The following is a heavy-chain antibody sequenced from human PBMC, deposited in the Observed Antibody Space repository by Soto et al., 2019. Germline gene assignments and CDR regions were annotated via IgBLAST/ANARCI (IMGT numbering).Heavy chain of an antibody. CDR3: AREHGDYANFDY. CDR2: ISSSSSYI. D-gene: IGHD4-17*01. J-gene: IGHJ4*02. Sequence: EVQLVESGGGLVKPGGSLRLSCAASGFTFSSYSMNWVRQAPGKGLEWVSSISSSSSYIYYADSVKGRFTISRDNAKNSLYLQMNSLRAEDTAVYYCAREHGDYANFDYWGQGTLVTVSS. V-gene: IGHV3-21*01. CDR1: GFTFSSYS.